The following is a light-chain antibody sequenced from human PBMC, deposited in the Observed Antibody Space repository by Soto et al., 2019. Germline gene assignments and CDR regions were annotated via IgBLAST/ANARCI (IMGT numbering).Light chain of an antibody. Sequence: QAVVTQPPSASGTPGQRVTIFCSGSSSNIGSHYVYWYQQLPGTAPKPLIYRNDQRPSGVPDRFSGSKSGTSASLAISGLRSEDESDYYCAAWDVSLSGWVFGGGTKVTVL. CDR2: RND. J-gene: IGLJ3*02. CDR3: AAWDVSLSGWV. CDR1: SSNIGSHY. V-gene: IGLV1-47*01.